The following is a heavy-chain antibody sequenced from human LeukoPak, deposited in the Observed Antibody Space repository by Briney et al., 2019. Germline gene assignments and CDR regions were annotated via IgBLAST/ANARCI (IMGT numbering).Heavy chain of an antibody. Sequence: SETLSLTCAVYGGSFSGYYWSWIRQPPGKGLEWIXXXXXXXXTNYNPSLKSRVTISVDTSKNQFSLKLSSVAAADTAVYYCARDRYYDFWSGYYRGSWFDPWGQGTLVTVSS. CDR3: ARDRYYDFWSGYYRGSWFDP. J-gene: IGHJ5*02. D-gene: IGHD3-3*01. CDR1: GGSFSGYY. CDR2: XXXXXXT. V-gene: IGHV4-34*01.